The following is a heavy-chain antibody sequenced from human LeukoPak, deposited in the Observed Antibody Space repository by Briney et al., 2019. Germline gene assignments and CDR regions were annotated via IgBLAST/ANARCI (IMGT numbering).Heavy chain of an antibody. CDR3: ARADGTGGPYDY. CDR2: IYSGGST. D-gene: IGHD3/OR15-3a*01. V-gene: IGHV3-53*01. J-gene: IGHJ4*02. Sequence: TGGSLRLSCAASGFTISRYAMSWVRQAPGKELEWVSVIYSGGSTHYADSVKGRFTVSRDNSKNTLFLQMNSLRAEDTAVYYCARADGTGGPYDYWGQGTLVTVSS. CDR1: GFTISRYA.